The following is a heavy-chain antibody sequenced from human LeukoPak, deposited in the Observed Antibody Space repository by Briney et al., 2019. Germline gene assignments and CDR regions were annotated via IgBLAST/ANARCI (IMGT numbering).Heavy chain of an antibody. D-gene: IGHD1-26*01. CDR1: GGSISSSNW. J-gene: IGHJ4*02. Sequence: SGTLSLTCAVSGGSISSSNWWSWVRQPPGKGLEWIGEIYHSGSTYYNPSLKSRVTISEDTSKNQFSLKLSSVTAADTAVYYCARQGGSYIKYFDYWGQGTLVTVSS. CDR2: IYHSGST. CDR3: ARQGGSYIKYFDY. V-gene: IGHV4-4*02.